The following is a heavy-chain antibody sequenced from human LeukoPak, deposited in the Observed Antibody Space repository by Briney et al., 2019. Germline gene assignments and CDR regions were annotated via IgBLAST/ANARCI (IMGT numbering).Heavy chain of an antibody. CDR2: ISSSIDI. D-gene: IGHD2-2*01. CDR3: ARPGECTSTSCYYYYYYGMDV. J-gene: IGHJ6*02. CDR1: GFTFSNYN. Sequence: GGSLILSCAASGFTFSNYNMNWVRQAPGKGLEWVSSISSSIDIYYADSVKGRFTISRDNAKNSLYLQMNSLRVEDTAVYYCARPGECTSTSCYYYYYYGMDVWGQGTTVTVSS. V-gene: IGHV3-69-1*01.